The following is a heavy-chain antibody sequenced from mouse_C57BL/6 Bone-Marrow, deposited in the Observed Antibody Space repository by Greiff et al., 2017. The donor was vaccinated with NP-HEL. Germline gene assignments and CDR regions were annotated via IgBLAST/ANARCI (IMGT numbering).Heavy chain of an antibody. Sequence: EVKVVESGGGLVKPGGSLKLSCAASGFTFSDYGMHWVRQAPEKGQEWVAYISSGSSTIYYADTVKGRFTIYRDNAKNTLFLQMTSLRSEDTTMYYCARLTGFAYWGQGTLVTVSA. CDR2: ISSGSSTI. CDR3: ARLTGFAY. V-gene: IGHV5-17*01. CDR1: GFTFSDYG. J-gene: IGHJ3*01. D-gene: IGHD4-1*01.